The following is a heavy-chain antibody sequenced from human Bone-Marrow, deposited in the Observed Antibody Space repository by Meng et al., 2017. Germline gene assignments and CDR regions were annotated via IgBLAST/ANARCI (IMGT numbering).Heavy chain of an antibody. V-gene: IGHV4-39*01. CDR3: VRNSAWVRTGFDP. D-gene: IGHD6-19*01. CDR2: IGHSGFT. CDR1: GGSISTSGYY. J-gene: IGHJ5*02. Sequence: QPQLQESGPGLVRPSEALSLTCSVSGGSISTSGYYWGWIRQPPGKGLEWIGSIGHSGFTYYTPSLKSRVTVSIDTSRNQFSLWLTSVTAADTAVYYCVRNSAWVRTGFDPWGQGTLVTVSS.